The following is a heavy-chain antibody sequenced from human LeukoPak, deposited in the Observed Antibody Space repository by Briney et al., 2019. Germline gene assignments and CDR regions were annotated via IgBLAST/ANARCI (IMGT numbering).Heavy chain of an antibody. J-gene: IGHJ4*02. CDR1: GFTFSDYY. D-gene: IGHD6-13*01. V-gene: IGHV3-11*01. CDR2: ISSSGSTI. Sequence: GSLRLSCAASGFTFSDYYMSWIRQAPGKGLEWVSYISSSGSTIYYADSVKGRFTISGDNSKNTLYLQMNSLRAEDTAVYYCARDRSSSWGRYFDYWGQGTLVTVSS. CDR3: ARDRSSSWGRYFDY.